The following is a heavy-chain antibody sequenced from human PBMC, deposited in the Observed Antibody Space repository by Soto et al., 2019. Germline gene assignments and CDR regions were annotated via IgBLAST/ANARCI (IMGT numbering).Heavy chain of an antibody. J-gene: IGHJ3*01. D-gene: IGHD3-22*01. CDR1: GYTFTSYY. Sequence: SVKVSCKASGYTFTSYYMHWVRQAPGQGLEWMGGIIPIFGTANYAQKFQGRVTITADESTSTAYMELSSLRSEDTAVYYCAIRADYYDSSGYYSDWGQGTMVTVSS. V-gene: IGHV1-69*13. CDR3: AIRADYYDSSGYYSD. CDR2: IIPIFGTA.